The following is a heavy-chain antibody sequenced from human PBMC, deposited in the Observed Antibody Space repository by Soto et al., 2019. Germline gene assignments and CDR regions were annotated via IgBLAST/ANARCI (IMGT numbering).Heavy chain of an antibody. Sequence: GSLRLSCAASGFTFSSYGMHWVRQAPGKGLEWVAVIWYDGSNKYYADSVKGRFTISRDNSKNTLYLQMNSLRAEDTAVYYCARAALSTVTKAGYYYYMDVWGKGTTVTVSS. D-gene: IGHD4-4*01. CDR3: ARAALSTVTKAGYYYYMDV. V-gene: IGHV3-33*01. CDR2: IWYDGSNK. J-gene: IGHJ6*03. CDR1: GFTFSSYG.